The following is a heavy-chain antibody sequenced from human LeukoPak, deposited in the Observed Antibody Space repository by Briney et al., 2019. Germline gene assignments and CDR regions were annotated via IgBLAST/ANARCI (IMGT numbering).Heavy chain of an antibody. V-gene: IGHV1-2*02. CDR3: ARAGYSGNYKLDY. D-gene: IGHD1-7*01. CDR1: GYTFTGYY. CDR2: INPNSGGT. J-gene: IGHJ4*02. Sequence: ASVKVSCKASGYTFTGYYVHWVRQAPGQGLEWLGWINPNSGGTNYAQKFQGRVTMTADTSISTVYMELNRLRSDDTAVYYCARAGYSGNYKLDYWAQGTLVTVSS.